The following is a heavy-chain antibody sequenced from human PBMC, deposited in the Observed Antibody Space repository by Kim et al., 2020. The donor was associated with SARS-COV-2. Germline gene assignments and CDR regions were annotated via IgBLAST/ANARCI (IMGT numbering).Heavy chain of an antibody. Sequence: YADSVKGRFTISRDNAKNSLYLQMNSLRAEDTAVYYCARSFGYYYYGMDVWGQGTTVTVSS. V-gene: IGHV3-21*01. D-gene: IGHD3-3*01. J-gene: IGHJ6*02. CDR3: ARSFGYYYYGMDV.